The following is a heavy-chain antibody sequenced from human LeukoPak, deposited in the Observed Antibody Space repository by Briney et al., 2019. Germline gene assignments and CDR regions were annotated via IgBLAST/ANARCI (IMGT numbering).Heavy chain of an antibody. Sequence: SEALSLPFTVSGGSISSSSYYWGWIRQPPGKGLEWIGRIYYSGSTYYNPSLKSRVTISVDTSKNQFSLKLSSVTAADTAVYYCARDGSTDYGGNSLAFDYWGQGTLVTVSS. CDR1: GGSISSSSYY. D-gene: IGHD4-23*01. CDR2: IYYSGST. CDR3: ARDGSTDYGGNSLAFDY. V-gene: IGHV4-39*07. J-gene: IGHJ4*02.